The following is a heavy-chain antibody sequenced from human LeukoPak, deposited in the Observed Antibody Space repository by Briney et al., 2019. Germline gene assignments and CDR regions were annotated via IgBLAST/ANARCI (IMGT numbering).Heavy chain of an antibody. D-gene: IGHD6-13*01. CDR1: GGTFSSYA. CDR2: IIPILGIA. J-gene: IGHJ3*02. V-gene: IGHV1-69*10. Sequence: ASVKVSCKASGGTFSSYAISWVRQAPAQGLEWMGGIIPILGIANYAQKFQGRVTTTADKSTSTAYMELSSLRSEDTAVYYCARERGLSSQGDAFDIWGQGTMVTVSS. CDR3: ARERGLSSQGDAFDI.